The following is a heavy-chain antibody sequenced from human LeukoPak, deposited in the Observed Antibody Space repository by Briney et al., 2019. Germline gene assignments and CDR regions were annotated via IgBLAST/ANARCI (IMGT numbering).Heavy chain of an antibody. Sequence: ASVKVSCKVSGYTLTELSMHWVRQAPGKGLEWMGGFDPEDGETIYAQKFQSRVTMTEDTSTDTAYMELSSLRSEDTAVYYCATGPYYDSSGYYTHDYWGQGTLVTVSS. CDR2: FDPEDGET. D-gene: IGHD3-22*01. CDR3: ATGPYYDSSGYYTHDY. J-gene: IGHJ4*02. CDR1: GYTLTELS. V-gene: IGHV1-24*01.